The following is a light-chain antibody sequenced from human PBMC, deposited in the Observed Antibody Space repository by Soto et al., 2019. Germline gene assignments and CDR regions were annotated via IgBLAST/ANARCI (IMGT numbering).Light chain of an antibody. V-gene: IGLV2-14*03. Sequence: QSALTQPASVSGSPGQSITISCTGTSSDVGGYDYVSWYQQHPGKAPKLMIYDVSSRPSGVSNRFSGSKSGSTASLTISGLPAEDEDDYYCTSYTSSTTLVFGGGTKLTVL. J-gene: IGLJ2*01. CDR1: SSDVGGYDY. CDR2: DVS. CDR3: TSYTSSTTLV.